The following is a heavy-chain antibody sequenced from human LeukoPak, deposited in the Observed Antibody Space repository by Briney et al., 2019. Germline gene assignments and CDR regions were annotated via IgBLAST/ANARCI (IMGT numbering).Heavy chain of an antibody. J-gene: IGHJ4*02. V-gene: IGHV5-51*01. CDR3: ATFQTWGRGY. D-gene: IGHD3-16*01. CDR2: IYPGDSDT. CDR1: GYSFPDYW. Sequence: HGESLKISCKGSGYSFPDYWIVWVRQMPGKGLEWMGIIYPGDSDTRYSPSFQGQITISADKSISTAYLQWSSLKASDTAMYYCATFQTWGRGYWGQGTLVTVSS.